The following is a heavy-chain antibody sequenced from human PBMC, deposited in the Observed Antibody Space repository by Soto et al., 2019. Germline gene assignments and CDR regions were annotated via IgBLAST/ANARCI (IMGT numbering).Heavy chain of an antibody. D-gene: IGHD3-3*01. CDR1: GFTFSSYA. V-gene: IGHV3-23*01. Sequence: GGSLRLSCAASGFTFSSYAMSWVRQAPGKGLEWVSAISGSGGSTYYADSVKGRFTISRDNSKNTLYLQMNSLRAEDTAVYYCAKDRDYDFWSGSNWFDPWGQGTLVTVS. J-gene: IGHJ5*02. CDR2: ISGSGGST. CDR3: AKDRDYDFWSGSNWFDP.